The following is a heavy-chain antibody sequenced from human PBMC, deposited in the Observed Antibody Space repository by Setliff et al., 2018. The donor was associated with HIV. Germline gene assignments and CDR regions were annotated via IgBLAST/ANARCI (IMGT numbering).Heavy chain of an antibody. CDR3: ARGRELPGSPYYFDY. D-gene: IGHD1-26*01. J-gene: IGHJ4*02. V-gene: IGHV1-2*02. CDR2: INPDSGDT. CDR1: GYTFTGYF. Sequence: ASVKVSCKTSGYTFTGYFIHWVRQAPRQGLEWMGWINPDSGDTNYAQKFQGRVTMTTDTSTSTAYMELRRLRSDDTALYYCARGRELPGSPYYFDYWGRGTLVTVSS.